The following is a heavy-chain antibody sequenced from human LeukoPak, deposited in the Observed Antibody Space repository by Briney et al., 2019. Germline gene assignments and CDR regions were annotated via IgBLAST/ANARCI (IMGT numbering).Heavy chain of an antibody. CDR3: ARRRVVVVAATVPSLKRYWYFDL. D-gene: IGHD2-15*01. CDR2: INHSGST. CDR1: GGSFSGYY. J-gene: IGHJ2*01. V-gene: IGHV4-34*01. Sequence: PLETLSLTCAVSGGSFSGYYWSWIRQPPGKGLEWIGEINHSGSTNYNPSLKSRVTISVDTSKNQFSLKLSSVTAADTAVYYCARRRVVVVAATVPSLKRYWYFDLWGRGTLVTVSS.